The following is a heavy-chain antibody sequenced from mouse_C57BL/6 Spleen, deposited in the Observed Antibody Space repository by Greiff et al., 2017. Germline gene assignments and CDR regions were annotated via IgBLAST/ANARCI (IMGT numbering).Heavy chain of an antibody. V-gene: IGHV14-3*01. CDR3: ARGDIYYEYLYYFDY. Sequence: VHVKQSVAELVRPGASVKLSCTASGFNIKNTYMHWVKQRPEQGLEWIGRIDPANGNTKYAPKFQGKATITADTSSNTAYLQLSSLTSEDTAIYYCARGDIYYEYLYYFDYWGQGTTLTVSS. J-gene: IGHJ2*01. CDR1: GFNIKNTY. D-gene: IGHD2-4*01. CDR2: IDPANGNT.